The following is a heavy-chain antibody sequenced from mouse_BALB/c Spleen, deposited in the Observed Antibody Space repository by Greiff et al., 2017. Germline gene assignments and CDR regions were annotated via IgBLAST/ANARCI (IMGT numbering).Heavy chain of an antibody. J-gene: IGHJ2*01. CDR1: GFTFSSYA. CDR2: ISSGGSYT. V-gene: IGHV5-9-3*01. D-gene: IGHD1-1*01. CDR3: ARHIYYGSSSLYYFDY. Sequence: EVMLVESGGGLVKPGGSLKLSCAASGFTFSSYAMSWVRQTPEKRLEWVATISSGGSYTYYPDSVKGRFTISRDNAKNTLYLQMSSLRSEDTAMYYCARHIYYGSSSLYYFDYWGQGTTLTVSS.